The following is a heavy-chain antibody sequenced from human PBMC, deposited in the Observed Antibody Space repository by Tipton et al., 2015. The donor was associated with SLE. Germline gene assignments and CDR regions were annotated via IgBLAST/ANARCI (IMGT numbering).Heavy chain of an antibody. V-gene: IGHV3-30*02. Sequence: SLRLSCAASGFTFSSYGMHWVRQAPGKGLEWVAFIRYDGSNKYYADSVKGRFTISRDNSKNTLYLQMNSPRAEDTAVYYCAKRARDDFWSAQYYFDYWGQGTLVTVSS. CDR2: IRYDGSNK. CDR1: GFTFSSYG. D-gene: IGHD3-3*01. J-gene: IGHJ4*02. CDR3: AKRARDDFWSAQYYFDY.